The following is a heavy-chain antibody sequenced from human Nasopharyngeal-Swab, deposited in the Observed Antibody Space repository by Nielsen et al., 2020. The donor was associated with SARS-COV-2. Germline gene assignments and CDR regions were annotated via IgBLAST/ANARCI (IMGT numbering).Heavy chain of an antibody. CDR1: GLTFSSYA. Sequence: GGSLRLSCAGSGLTFSSYAMSWVRQAPGQGLEWVSGISRSGGSTSYADSVKGRFTISRDNSKNTLYLQMNSLRAEDTAVYYCAKAPFRSSELYFDYWGQGTLVPVSS. CDR2: ISRSGGST. CDR3: AKAPFRSSELYFDY. D-gene: IGHD5-24*01. J-gene: IGHJ4*02. V-gene: IGHV3-23*01.